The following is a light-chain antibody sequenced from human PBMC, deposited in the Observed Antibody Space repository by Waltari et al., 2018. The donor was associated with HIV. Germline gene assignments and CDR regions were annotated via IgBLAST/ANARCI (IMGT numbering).Light chain of an antibody. J-gene: IGKJ3*01. CDR3: QQSYSSPT. CDR1: QNISHY. CDR2: TVT. Sequence: DIQMTQSPSSLSASIGDSVTITCRASQNISHYLNWYQQKPGKAPTTLISTVTTLQSGVPLRFRGSGSGTDFTLTITNLRPDDFATYFCQQSYSSPTFGPGTTVDIK. V-gene: IGKV1-39*01.